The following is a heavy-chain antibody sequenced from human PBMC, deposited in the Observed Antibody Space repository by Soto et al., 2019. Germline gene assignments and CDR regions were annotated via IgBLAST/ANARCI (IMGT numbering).Heavy chain of an antibody. CDR1: GGSFSGYY. D-gene: IGHD3-10*01. V-gene: IGHV4-34*01. CDR2: INHSGST. Sequence: QVQLQQWGAGLLKPSETLSLTCAVYGGSFSGYYWSWIRQPPGKGLEWIGEINHSGSTNYNPSLKSRVTISVDTSKNQFSRKLSSVTAADTAVYYCARVLLWFGPSLSGMDVWGQGTTVTVSS. CDR3: ARVLLWFGPSLSGMDV. J-gene: IGHJ6*02.